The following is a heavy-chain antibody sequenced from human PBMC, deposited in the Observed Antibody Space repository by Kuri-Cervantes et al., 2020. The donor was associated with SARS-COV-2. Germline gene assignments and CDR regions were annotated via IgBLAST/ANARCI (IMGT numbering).Heavy chain of an antibody. D-gene: IGHD2-2*01. CDR1: GFTFSSYA. V-gene: IGHV3-23*01. CDR3: AKDRVVSRYYYYYMDV. CDR2: ISGSGGST. Sequence: ETLSLTCAASGFTFSSYAMSWVRQAPGKGLEWVSAISGSGGSTYYADSVKGRFTISRDNSRNTLYLQMNSLRAEDTAVYYCAKDRVVSRYYYYYMDVWGKGTTVTVSS. J-gene: IGHJ6*03.